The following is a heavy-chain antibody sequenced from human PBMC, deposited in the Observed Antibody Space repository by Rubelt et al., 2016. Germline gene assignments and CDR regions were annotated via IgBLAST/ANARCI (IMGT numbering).Heavy chain of an antibody. V-gene: IGHV1-69*04. CDR1: GGTFSSYA. J-gene: IGHJ6*02. CDR2: IIPILGIA. CDR3: ARSYSNYQDGYYYYGMDV. Sequence: LVQSGAEVKKPGSSVKVSCKASGGTFSSYAISWVRQAPGQGLEWMGRIIPILGIANYAQKFQGRVTITADKSTSTAYMELSSLRSEDTAVYYCARSYSNYQDGYYYYGMDVWGQGTTVTVSS. D-gene: IGHD4-11*01.